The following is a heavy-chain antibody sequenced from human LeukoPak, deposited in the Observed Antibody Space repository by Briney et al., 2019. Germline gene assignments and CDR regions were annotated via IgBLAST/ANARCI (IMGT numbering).Heavy chain of an antibody. V-gene: IGHV3-9*01. CDR2: INRNGDKV. CDR3: TKDRYCPGTNCPVDY. CDR1: GFTFDEYA. Sequence: GGSLRLSCAGYGFTFDEYALHWVRQAPGKGLEWVSGINRNGDKVGYADSVKGRFTISRDNARNFLYLQMNSLRLEDTAMYYCTKDRYCPGTNCPVDYWGQGTLVTVSS. D-gene: IGHD2-8*02. J-gene: IGHJ4*02.